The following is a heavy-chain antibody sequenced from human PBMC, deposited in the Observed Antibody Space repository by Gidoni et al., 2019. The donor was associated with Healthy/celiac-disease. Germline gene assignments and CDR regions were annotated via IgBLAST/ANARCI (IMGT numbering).Heavy chain of an antibody. CDR2: ISSSSSYI. D-gene: IGHD1-7*01. CDR1: GFTFSSDS. J-gene: IGHJ4*02. CDR3: AREGGEYDWNYGYFDY. Sequence: EVQLVESGGGLVKPGGSLRLSCAAYGFTFSSDSMNWVRQAPGKGLEWVSSISSSSSYIYYADSVKGRFTISRDNAKNSLYLQMNSLRAEDTAVYYCAREGGEYDWNYGYFDYWGQGTLVTVSS. V-gene: IGHV3-21*01.